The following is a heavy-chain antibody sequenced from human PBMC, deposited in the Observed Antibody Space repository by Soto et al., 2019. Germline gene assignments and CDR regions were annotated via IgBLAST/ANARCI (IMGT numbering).Heavy chain of an antibody. CDR2: IYYSGST. V-gene: IGHV4-31*03. CDR1: GGSISSGGYY. J-gene: IGHJ3*02. CDR3: ARDRGMTTGYMQPPDAFDI. D-gene: IGHD3-9*01. Sequence: KPSETLSLTCTVSGGSISSGGYYWSWIRQHPGKGLEWIGYIYYSGSTYYNPSLKSRVTISVDTSKNQFSLKLSSVTAADTAVYYCARDRGMTTGYMQPPDAFDIWGQGTMVTVSS.